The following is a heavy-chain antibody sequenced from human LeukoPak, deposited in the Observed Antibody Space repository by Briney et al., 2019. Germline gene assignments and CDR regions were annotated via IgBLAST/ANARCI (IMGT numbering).Heavy chain of an antibody. D-gene: IGHD2-15*01. CDR2: IRSKANSYAT. V-gene: IGHV3-73*01. J-gene: IGHJ5*02. CDR1: GFTFSGSA. Sequence: GGSLRLSCAASGFTFSGSAMHWVRQASGKGLEWVGRIRSKANSYATAYAASVKGRFTISRDDSKNTAYLQMNSLKTEDTAVYYCTRTFCSGGSCYRNPWGQGTLVTVSS. CDR3: TRTFCSGGSCYRNP.